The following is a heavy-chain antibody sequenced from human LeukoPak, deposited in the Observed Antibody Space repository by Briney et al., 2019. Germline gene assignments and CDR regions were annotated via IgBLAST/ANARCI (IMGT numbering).Heavy chain of an antibody. CDR3: ARGAAEPHDDSGYEGPYYYGMDV. D-gene: IGHD5-12*01. Sequence: PGGSLRLSCAASGFTFSSYAMSWVRQAPGKGLEWVSYISSSGSTIYYADSVKGRFTISRDNAKNSLYLQMNSLRAEDTAVYYCARGAAEPHDDSGYEGPYYYGMDVWGQGTTVTVSS. V-gene: IGHV3-48*04. CDR1: GFTFSSYA. J-gene: IGHJ6*02. CDR2: ISSSGSTI.